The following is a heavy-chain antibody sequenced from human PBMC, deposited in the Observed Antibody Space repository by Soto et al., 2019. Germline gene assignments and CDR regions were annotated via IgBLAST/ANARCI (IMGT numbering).Heavy chain of an antibody. V-gene: IGHV3-33*01. Sequence: QVQLVESGGGVVQPGRSLRLSCAASGFTFSSYGMHWVRQAPGKGLEWVAVIWYDGSNKYYADSVKGRFTISRDNSKNTLYLQMNSLRAEDTAVYYCASGMTWNDVWYFDLWGRGTLVTVSS. D-gene: IGHD1-1*01. CDR3: ASGMTWNDVWYFDL. CDR1: GFTFSSYG. CDR2: IWYDGSNK. J-gene: IGHJ2*01.